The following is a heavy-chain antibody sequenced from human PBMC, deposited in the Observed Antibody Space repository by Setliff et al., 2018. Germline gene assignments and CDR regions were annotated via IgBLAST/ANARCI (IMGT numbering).Heavy chain of an antibody. Sequence: SETLSLTCSVSGASITSGGFYWTWIRQPAGKGLEWIGHIPPSGSTTYNPSVKSRVTISLDTSKNHFSLKLDSVTVADTALYYCARSPSSGAYWNPRPFYSDYWARGTLVTVSS. CDR2: IPPSGST. J-gene: IGHJ4*02. V-gene: IGHV4-61*09. D-gene: IGHD1-26*01. CDR1: GASITSGGFY. CDR3: ARSPSSGAYWNPRPFYSDY.